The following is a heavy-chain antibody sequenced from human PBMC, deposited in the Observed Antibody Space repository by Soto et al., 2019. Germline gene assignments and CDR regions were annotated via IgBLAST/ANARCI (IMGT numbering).Heavy chain of an antibody. CDR1: GYTFSDYY. J-gene: IGHJ4*02. CDR2: IKPSSGGT. CDR3: AKCRNQWLSSLHS. Sequence: QEQLVQSGAEVKRPGDSVKVSCTASGYTFSDYYILWVRQAPGQGLEWLAWIKPSSGGTNYEEKFQDRVTVTSDTAISTTFLELSSLRSDDTAVYYCAKCRNQWLSSLHSWGQGTLITVSS. V-gene: IGHV1-2*02. D-gene: IGHD6-19*01.